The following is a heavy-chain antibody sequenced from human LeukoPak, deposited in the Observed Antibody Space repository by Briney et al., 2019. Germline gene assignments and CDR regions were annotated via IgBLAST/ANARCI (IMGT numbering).Heavy chain of an antibody. Sequence: GGSLRLSCAASGFTFHHYSMHWVRQPPGKGLEWVSLISWDGGITYYADSVRGRFTISRDNGKNSLSLEMNSLRAEDTAVYYCAKDLFIAARRGDYFDYWGQGTLVTVSS. CDR3: AKDLFIAARRGDYFDY. D-gene: IGHD6-6*01. CDR2: ISWDGGIT. J-gene: IGHJ4*02. V-gene: IGHV3-43*01. CDR1: GFTFHHYS.